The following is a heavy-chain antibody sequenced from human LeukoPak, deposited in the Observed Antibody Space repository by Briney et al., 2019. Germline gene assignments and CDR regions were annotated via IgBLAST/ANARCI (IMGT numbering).Heavy chain of an antibody. Sequence: SAISGSGGSTYYADSVKGRLTISRDNSKNTMYLQMNSLRTEDMALYYCAKEYGSGSYYYDYWGQGTLVTVSS. J-gene: IGHJ4*02. CDR2: ISGSGGST. D-gene: IGHD3-10*01. V-gene: IGHV3-23*01. CDR3: AKEYGSGSYYYDY.